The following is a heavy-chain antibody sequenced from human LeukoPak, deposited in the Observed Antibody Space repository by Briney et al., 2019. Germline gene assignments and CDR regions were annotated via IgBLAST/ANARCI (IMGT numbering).Heavy chain of an antibody. D-gene: IGHD2-2*01. V-gene: IGHV4-31*03. CDR2: IYYSGST. CDR1: GGSISSGGYY. CDR3: ARLYCSSTSCLPDY. J-gene: IGHJ4*02. Sequence: PSETLSLTCTVSGGSISSGGYYWSWIRQHPGKGLEWIGYIYYSGSTYYNPSLKSRVTISVDTSKNQFSLKLSSVTAADTAVYYCARLYCSSTSCLPDYWGQGTLVTVSS.